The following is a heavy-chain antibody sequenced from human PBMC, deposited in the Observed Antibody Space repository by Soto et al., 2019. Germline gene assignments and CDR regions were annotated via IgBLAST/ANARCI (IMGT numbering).Heavy chain of an antibody. CDR1: GFTFSSYA. J-gene: IGHJ4*02. CDR3: ANPPNYGEVDY. V-gene: IGHV3-23*01. D-gene: IGHD3-10*01. CDR2: ISYSGAET. Sequence: GGSLRLSCAASGFTFSSYAMSWVRQAPGKGLEWVSAISYSGAETYYADSVKGRFTISRDNSKNTLYLQMNSLRVEDTAVYYCANPPNYGEVDYWGQGTLVTVSS.